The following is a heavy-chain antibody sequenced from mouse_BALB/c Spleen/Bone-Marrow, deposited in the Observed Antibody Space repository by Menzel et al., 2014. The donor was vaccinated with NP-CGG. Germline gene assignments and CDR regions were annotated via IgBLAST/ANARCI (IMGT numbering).Heavy chain of an antibody. D-gene: IGHD1-1*01. J-gene: IGHJ4*01. CDR3: ARSPIYYGGSFYYAMDY. Sequence: VNLVDSGPGLVQPSQSLSITCTVSGFSLTSYGVHWVRQSPGKGLEWLGVIWSGGSTEYNAALISRLSISKDNSKSQVFFKMNSLQANDTAIYYCARSPIYYGGSFYYAMDYWGQGTSVTGSS. CDR1: GFSLTSYG. CDR2: IWSGGST. V-gene: IGHV2-2*02.